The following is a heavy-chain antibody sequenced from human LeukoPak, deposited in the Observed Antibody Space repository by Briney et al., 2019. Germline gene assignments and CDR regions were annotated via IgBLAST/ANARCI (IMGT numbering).Heavy chain of an antibody. V-gene: IGHV3-23*01. J-gene: IGHJ4*02. CDR2: ISGSGGST. CDR3: AKPYYDFWSGWD. Sequence: GGSLRLSCAASGFTFSSYAMSWVRQAPGKGLEWVSAISGSGGSTYYADSMKRRFTISRDNSKNTLYLQMNSLRAEDTDVYYCAKPYYDFWSGWDWGQGTLVTVSS. D-gene: IGHD3-3*01. CDR1: GFTFSSYA.